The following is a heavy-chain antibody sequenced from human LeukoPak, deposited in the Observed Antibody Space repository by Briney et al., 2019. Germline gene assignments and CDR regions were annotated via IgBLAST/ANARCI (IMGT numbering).Heavy chain of an antibody. CDR1: GGSISSYY. Sequence: SETLSLTCTVSGGSISSYYWSWIRQPPGKGLEWIGYIYYSGSTNYNPSLKSRVTISVDTSKNQFSLKLSSVTAADTAVYYCARHVGIVVVPAARDAFDIWGQGTMVTVSS. CDR3: ARHVGIVVVPAARDAFDI. D-gene: IGHD2-2*01. V-gene: IGHV4-59*08. J-gene: IGHJ3*02. CDR2: IYYSGST.